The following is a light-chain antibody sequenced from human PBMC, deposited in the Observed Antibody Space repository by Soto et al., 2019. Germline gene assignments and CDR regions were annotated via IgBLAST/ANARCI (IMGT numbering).Light chain of an antibody. CDR2: EGS. V-gene: IGLV2-23*01. Sequence: QSVLTQPASVSGSPGQSITISCTGTSSDGGSYNLVSWYQQHPGKAPKLMIYEGSKRPSGVSNRFSGSKSGNTASLTISGLQAEDEADYYCCSYAGSSTLLFGGGTKLTVL. CDR3: CSYAGSSTLL. J-gene: IGLJ2*01. CDR1: SSDGGSYNL.